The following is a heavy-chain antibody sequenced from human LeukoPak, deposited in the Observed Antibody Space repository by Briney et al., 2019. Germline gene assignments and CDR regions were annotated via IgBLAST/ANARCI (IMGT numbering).Heavy chain of an antibody. V-gene: IGHV4-4*07. D-gene: IGHD3-22*01. CDR2: IYTSGST. CDR3: ASSYYDSSGYHLDH. CDR1: GGSISSYY. J-gene: IGHJ4*02. Sequence: SETLSLTCTVSGGSISSYYWSWIRQPAGKGLEWIGRIYTSGSTNYNPSLKSRVTMSVDTSKNQFSLKLSSVTAADTAVYYCASSYYDSSGYHLDHWGQGTLVTVSS.